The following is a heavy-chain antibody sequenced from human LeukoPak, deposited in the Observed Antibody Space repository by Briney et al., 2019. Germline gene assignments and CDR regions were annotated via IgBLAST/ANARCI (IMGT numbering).Heavy chain of an antibody. Sequence: PGGPLRLSCAASGLTFSSYEMNWVSQAPGKGLEWLSYISSSSNMIFYAESVKGRFTISRDNAKNSLYLQMNSLRAEDTAIYYCATASGGWYRYYFDSWGQGTLVTVSS. CDR2: ISSSSNMI. V-gene: IGHV3-48*03. CDR1: GLTFSSYE. D-gene: IGHD6-13*01. J-gene: IGHJ4*02. CDR3: ATASGGWYRYYFDS.